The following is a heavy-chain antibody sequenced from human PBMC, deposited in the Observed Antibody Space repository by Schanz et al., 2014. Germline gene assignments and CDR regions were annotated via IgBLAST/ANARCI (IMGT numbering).Heavy chain of an antibody. J-gene: IGHJ4*02. V-gene: IGHV4-61*05. CDR3: ARAAGPVDY. CDR2: IYYSGST. Sequence: QLQLQESGPGLVIPSETLSLTCTVSGGSISSSTYYWGWIRQPPGKGLEWIGYIYYSGSTYYNPSLKSRVTISVDTSKNQFSLMLGSVTAADTAVYYCARAAGPVDYWGQGTLVTVSS. CDR1: GGSISSSTYY. D-gene: IGHD6-13*01.